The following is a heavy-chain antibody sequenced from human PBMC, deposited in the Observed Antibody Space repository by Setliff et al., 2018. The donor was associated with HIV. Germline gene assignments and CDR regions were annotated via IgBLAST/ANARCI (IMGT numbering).Heavy chain of an antibody. Sequence: SETLSLTCTVSGGSISSHYWSWIRQPPGKGLEWIGYIYYSGSTNYNPSLKSRVTISVDTSKNQFSLKLNSVTAADTAVYYCATLPQGYDYFDYWGHGTLVTVSS. CDR2: IYYSGST. CDR1: GGSISSHY. J-gene: IGHJ4*01. D-gene: IGHD3-3*01. CDR3: ATLPQGYDYFDY. V-gene: IGHV4-59*11.